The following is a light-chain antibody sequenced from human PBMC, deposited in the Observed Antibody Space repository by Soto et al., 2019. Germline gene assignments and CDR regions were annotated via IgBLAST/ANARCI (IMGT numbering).Light chain of an antibody. CDR3: QQYNNWPRT. V-gene: IGKV3D-15*03. J-gene: IGKJ5*01. CDR2: DAS. Sequence: ILITHSPSTLSVSPGARATLSCRASQSVSSNLAWYQQKPGQAPRLLMYDASNRATGIPARFSGSGSGTDFTLTISILQYEDFAVYYCQQYNNWPRTFGQGTRVEIK. CDR1: QSVSSN.